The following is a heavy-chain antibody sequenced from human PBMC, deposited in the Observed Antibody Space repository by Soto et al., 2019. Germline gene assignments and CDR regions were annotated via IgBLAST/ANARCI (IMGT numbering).Heavy chain of an antibody. J-gene: IGHJ4*02. CDR2: IGHVGNST. V-gene: IGHV3-33*01. CDR1: GFSFGDYG. D-gene: IGHD6-13*01. CDR3: VRDFQVSKSFDN. Sequence: QVHLVESGGRVVQPGRSLRLSCAASGFSFGDYGMHWVRQAPGKGLEWIAVIGHVGNSTKYADSVRGRFTISRDNSRYTLYLQMDSPRVEDTAVYYCVRDFQVSKSFDNWGQGALVTVSS.